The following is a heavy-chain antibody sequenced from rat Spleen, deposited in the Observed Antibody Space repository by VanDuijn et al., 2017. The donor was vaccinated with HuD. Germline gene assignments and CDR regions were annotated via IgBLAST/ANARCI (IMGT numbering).Heavy chain of an antibody. V-gene: IGHV5-29*01. Sequence: EVQLVESDGGLVQPGRSLKLSCAASGFTFSDYYMAWVRQAPTKGLEWVATISYDGSSTYYRDSVKGRFTISRDNAKSTLYLQMDSLRSEDTATYYCARHYYSSYVMDAWGQGASVTVSS. J-gene: IGHJ4*01. D-gene: IGHD1-2*01. CDR2: ISYDGSST. CDR3: ARHYYSSYVMDA. CDR1: GFTFSDYY.